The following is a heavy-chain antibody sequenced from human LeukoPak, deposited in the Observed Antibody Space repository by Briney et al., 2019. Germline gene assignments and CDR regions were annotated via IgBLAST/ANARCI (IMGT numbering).Heavy chain of an antibody. D-gene: IGHD3-9*01. J-gene: IGHJ4*02. CDR3: ARPIGGRYFDWAY. V-gene: IGHV4-59*08. CDR2: IYYSGST. Sequence: PSETLSLTCTVSGGSIISYYWGWIRQPPGKGLEWIGYIYYSGSTNYNPSLKSRVTISVDTSKNQFSLKLSSVTAADTAVYYCARPIGGRYFDWAYWGQGTLVTVSS. CDR1: GGSIISYY.